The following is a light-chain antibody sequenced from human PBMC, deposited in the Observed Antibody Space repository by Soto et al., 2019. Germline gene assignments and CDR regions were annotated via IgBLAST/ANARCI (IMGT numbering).Light chain of an antibody. CDR2: RNN. V-gene: IGLV1-47*03. Sequence: QSVLTQPPSASGTPGQRVTISCSGSSSNIGSNYVYWYQQLQGPAPKLLIYRNNQRPSGVPDQFSGSESGTSASLAISGLWSEDEADYYCAAWDDSLSGHYVLGTGTKLTVL. CDR1: SSNIGSNY. CDR3: AAWDDSLSGHYV. J-gene: IGLJ1*01.